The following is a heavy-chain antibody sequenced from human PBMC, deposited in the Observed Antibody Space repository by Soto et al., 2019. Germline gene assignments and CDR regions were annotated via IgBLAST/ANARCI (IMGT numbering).Heavy chain of an antibody. V-gene: IGHV3-74*01. CDR3: VRDPPQIVEDGTNRYHFDL. CDR2: INTDGSSI. Sequence: PXGSLRLSFAASGFNFNTYCVHGVRQAPGKGLVWVSRINTDGSSIIYVDSVKGRFTISRDNAKNTLYLQMNNLRAEDTAVYYCVRDPPQIVEDGTNRYHFDLWGQGALVTVSS. D-gene: IGHD1-1*01. J-gene: IGHJ4*02. CDR1: GFNFNTYC.